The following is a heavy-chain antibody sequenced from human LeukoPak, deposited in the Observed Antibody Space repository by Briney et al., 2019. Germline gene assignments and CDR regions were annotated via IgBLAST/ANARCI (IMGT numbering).Heavy chain of an antibody. CDR3: ARDLFRYSSGWYYFDY. V-gene: IGHV1-18*01. CDR1: GYTFTSYG. CDR2: ISAYNGNT. J-gene: IGHJ4*02. Sequence: GASVKVSCKASGYTFTSYGISWVRQAPGQGLEWMGWISAYNGNTNYAQKLQGRVTMTTDTSTSTAYMELRSLRSDDTAVYYCARDLFRYSSGWYYFDYWGQGTLVTVSS. D-gene: IGHD6-19*01.